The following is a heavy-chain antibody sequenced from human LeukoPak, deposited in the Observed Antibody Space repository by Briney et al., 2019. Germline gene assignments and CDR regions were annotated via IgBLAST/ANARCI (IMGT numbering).Heavy chain of an antibody. CDR3: ASQGGLLWFGELSGGMDV. D-gene: IGHD3-10*01. CDR1: GFTFSSYA. V-gene: IGHV3-30-3*01. J-gene: IGHJ6*02. Sequence: GRSLRLSCAASGFTFSSYAMNWVRQAPGKGLEWVAFISYDGSNKYYADSVKGRFTISRDNSKNTLYLLMNSLRAEDTAVYYCASQGGLLWFGELSGGMDVWGQGTTVTVSS. CDR2: ISYDGSNK.